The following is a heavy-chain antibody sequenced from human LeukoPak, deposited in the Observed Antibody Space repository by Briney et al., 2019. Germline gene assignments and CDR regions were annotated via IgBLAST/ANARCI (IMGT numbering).Heavy chain of an antibody. CDR3: ARHGGYSGNPMPFDS. Sequence: SETLSLTCTVSGGSLSSYYWSWIRQPPEKGLEWIAYIYYSGKTNYNPSLKSRVTISVDTSKNQFSLKLSSVTAADTALYYCARHGGYSGNPMPFDSWGQGTLVTVSS. CDR2: IYYSGKT. CDR1: GGSLSSYY. V-gene: IGHV4-59*08. J-gene: IGHJ4*02. D-gene: IGHD4-23*01.